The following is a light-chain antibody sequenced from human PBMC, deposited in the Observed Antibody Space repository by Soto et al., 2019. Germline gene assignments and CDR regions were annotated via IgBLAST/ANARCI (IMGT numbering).Light chain of an antibody. CDR2: WAS. J-gene: IGKJ3*01. Sequence: DIVMTHSPDSLAVSLGERATINCKSSQSVLYSSNNKNYLAWYQQKPGQPPKLLIYWASTRESGVPDRFSGSGSGTDFTLAISSLQDEDVAVYYCQQYYSTPLTFGPGTKVDIK. CDR1: QSVLYSSNNKNY. CDR3: QQYYSTPLT. V-gene: IGKV4-1*01.